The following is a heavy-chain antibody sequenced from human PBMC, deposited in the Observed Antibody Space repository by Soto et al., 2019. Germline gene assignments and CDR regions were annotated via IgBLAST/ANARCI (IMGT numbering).Heavy chain of an antibody. J-gene: IGHJ5*01. CDR3: ATGYSSPSLNCFDS. V-gene: IGHV1-8*01. Sequence: QVQLVQSGAEVKKPGASVKVSCKASGYSFNSYDINWVRQASGQGLEWLGWMNPNRGNTGYAQKFQGRVIMTRNTSTSTTHMELSSLPSADTAVYYCATGYSSPSLNCFDSWGQGTLVTVSS. D-gene: IGHD6-19*01. CDR1: GYSFNSYD. CDR2: MNPNRGNT.